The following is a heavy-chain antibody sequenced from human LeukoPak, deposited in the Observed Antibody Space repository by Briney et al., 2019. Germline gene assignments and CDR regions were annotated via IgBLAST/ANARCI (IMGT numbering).Heavy chain of an antibody. V-gene: IGHV1-69*04. D-gene: IGHD1-26*01. CDR1: GYTFTGYY. CDR3: ARDPVGAPLLRYYFDY. Sequence: SVKVSCKASGYTFTGYYMHWVRQAPGQGLEWMGRIIPILGIANYAQKFQGRVTITANKSTSTAYMELSSLRSEDTAVYYCARDPVGAPLLRYYFDYWGQGTLVTVSS. CDR2: IIPILGIA. J-gene: IGHJ4*02.